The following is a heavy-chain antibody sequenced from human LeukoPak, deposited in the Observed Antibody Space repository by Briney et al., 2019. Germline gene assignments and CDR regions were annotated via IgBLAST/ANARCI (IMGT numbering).Heavy chain of an antibody. D-gene: IGHD2-2*01. V-gene: IGHV1-46*01. CDR3: ARAALGRPSWVFGLNWFDP. J-gene: IGHJ5*02. CDR2: INPSGGST. CDR1: GYTFTSYY. Sequence: ASVKVSCKASGYTFTSYYMHWVRQAPGQGLEWMGIINPSGGSTSYAQKFQGRVTMTRDTSTSTVYMELSSLRSEDTAVYYCARAALGRPSWVFGLNWFDPWGQGTLVTVSS.